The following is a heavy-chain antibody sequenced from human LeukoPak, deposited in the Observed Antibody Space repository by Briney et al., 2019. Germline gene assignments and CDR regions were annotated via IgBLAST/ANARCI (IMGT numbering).Heavy chain of an antibody. CDR2: MNPNSGNT. D-gene: IGHD6-13*01. V-gene: IGHV1-8*01. Sequence: GASVKVSCKASGYTFTSYDINWVRQATGQGLEWMGWMNPNSGNTGYAQKFQGRVTMTRNTSISTAYMELSSLRSEDTAVYYCAREGGSSSSIYYYYYGMDVWGQGTTVTVSS. J-gene: IGHJ6*02. CDR1: GYTFTSYD. CDR3: AREGGSSSSIYYYYYGMDV.